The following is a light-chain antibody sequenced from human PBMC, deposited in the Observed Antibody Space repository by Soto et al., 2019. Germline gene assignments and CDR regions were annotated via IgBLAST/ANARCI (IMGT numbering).Light chain of an antibody. J-gene: IGLJ2*01. CDR2: RNN. CDR3: AAWDDSLGGV. V-gene: IGLV1-47*01. Sequence: RTEPPSASGTHGPRVSNASSGSSSNTGSNYVYWYQQLPGTAPKLLIYRNNQRPSGVPDRFSGSKSGTSASLAISGLRSEDEADYYCAAWDDSLGGVFGGGT. CDR1: SSNTGSNY.